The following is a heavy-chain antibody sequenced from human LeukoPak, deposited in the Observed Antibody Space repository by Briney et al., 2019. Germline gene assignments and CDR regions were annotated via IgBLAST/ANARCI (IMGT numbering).Heavy chain of an antibody. D-gene: IGHD1-26*01. CDR1: GGSISSGSYY. V-gene: IGHV4-61*02. J-gene: IGHJ3*02. Sequence: SETLSLTCTVSGGSISSGSYYWSWIRQPAGKGLEWIGRIYTSGSTNYNPSLKSRVTISVDTSKNQFSLKLSSVTAADTAVYYCARGGGGSYYWDAFDIWGQGTMVTVSS. CDR2: IYTSGST. CDR3: ARGGGGSYYWDAFDI.